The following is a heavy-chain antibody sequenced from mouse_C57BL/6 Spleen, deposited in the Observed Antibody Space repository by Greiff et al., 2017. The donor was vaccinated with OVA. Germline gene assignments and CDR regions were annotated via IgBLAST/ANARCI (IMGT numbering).Heavy chain of an antibody. CDR3: ARAQLEYYFDY. D-gene: IGHD4-1*02. J-gene: IGHJ2*01. CDR2: ISDGGSYT. V-gene: IGHV5-4*01. CDR1: GFTFSSYA. Sequence: DVHLVESGGGLVKPGGSLKLSCAASGFTFSSYAMSWVRQTPEKRLEWVATISDGGSYTYYPDNVKGRFTISRDNAKNNLYLQMSHLKSEDTAMYYCARAQLEYYFDYWGQGTTLTVSS.